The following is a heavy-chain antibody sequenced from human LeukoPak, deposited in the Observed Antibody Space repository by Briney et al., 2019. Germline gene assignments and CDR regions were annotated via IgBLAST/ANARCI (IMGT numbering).Heavy chain of an antibody. CDR2: IWYDGTNE. Sequence: PGRSLRLSCAASGFTFSSYGMHWVRQAPGKGLEWVAIIWYDGTNEQYGDSAKGRFTISRDNSKNTLYLQMNSLRAEDTAVYYCARERPPYDRRADFDCWGQGTLVTVSS. CDR1: GFTFSSYG. CDR3: ARERPPYDRRADFDC. D-gene: IGHD3-22*01. J-gene: IGHJ4*02. V-gene: IGHV3-33*01.